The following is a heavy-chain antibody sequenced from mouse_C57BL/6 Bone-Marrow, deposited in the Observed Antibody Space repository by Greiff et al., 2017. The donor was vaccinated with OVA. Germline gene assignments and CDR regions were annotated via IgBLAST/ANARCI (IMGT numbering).Heavy chain of an antibody. Sequence: EVKLMESGPVLVKPGASVKMSCKASGYTFTDYYMNWVKQSHGKSLEWIGVINPYNGGTSYNQKLKGKATLTVEKSYSTAYMELNSLTSEDSEVYYCARRSITAVVAPFAYWGQGTLVTVSA. CDR2: INPYNGGT. V-gene: IGHV1-19*01. CDR3: ARRSITAVVAPFAY. J-gene: IGHJ3*01. CDR1: GYTFTDYY. D-gene: IGHD1-1*01.